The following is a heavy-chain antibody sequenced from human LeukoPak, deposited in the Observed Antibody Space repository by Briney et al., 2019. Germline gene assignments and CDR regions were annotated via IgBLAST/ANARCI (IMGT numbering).Heavy chain of an antibody. Sequence: GASVKVSCKASGGTFSSYAISWVRQAPGQGLEWMGRIIPILGIANYAQKFQGRVTITAGKSTSTAYMELSSLRSEDTAVYYCARESYGDYPAAGYYFDYWGQGTLVTVSS. D-gene: IGHD4-17*01. CDR1: GGTFSSYA. CDR2: IIPILGIA. CDR3: ARESYGDYPAAGYYFDY. J-gene: IGHJ4*02. V-gene: IGHV1-69*04.